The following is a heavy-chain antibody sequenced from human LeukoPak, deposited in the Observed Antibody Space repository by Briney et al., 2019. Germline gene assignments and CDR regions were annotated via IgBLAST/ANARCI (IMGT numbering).Heavy chain of an antibody. CDR2: VNTDGSDT. Sequence: PGGSLRLSCAASGFTFSSYWMHWVRQAPGKGLVWVSRVNTDGSDTRYADAVMGRFSISRDNAKNTLDLHMNNLGADDTAVYYCTRGKGNTFDIWGQGTMVTVSS. CDR3: TRGKGNTFDI. D-gene: IGHD1/OR15-1a*01. CDR1: GFTFSSYW. J-gene: IGHJ3*02. V-gene: IGHV3-74*01.